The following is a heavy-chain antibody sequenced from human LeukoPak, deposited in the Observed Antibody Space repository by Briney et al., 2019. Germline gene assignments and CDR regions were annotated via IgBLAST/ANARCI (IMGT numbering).Heavy chain of an antibody. CDR2: ISSRSSNK. Sequence: PGGSLRLSCAASGFTFSNYYMSWIRQAPGKGLVWVSYISSRSSNKEYADSVKGRFTISRDNSKNSLFLQMDSLRAEDSAIYYCAREGWDLNALNIWGQGTMVTVSP. V-gene: IGHV3-11*04. D-gene: IGHD1-26*01. J-gene: IGHJ3*02. CDR1: GFTFSNYY. CDR3: AREGWDLNALNI.